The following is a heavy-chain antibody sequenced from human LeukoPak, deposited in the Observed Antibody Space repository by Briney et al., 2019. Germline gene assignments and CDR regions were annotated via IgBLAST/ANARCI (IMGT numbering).Heavy chain of an antibody. Sequence: SETLSLTCTVSGGSISSYYWSWIRQPPGKGLEWIGYIYYGGSTNYNPSLKSRVTISVDTSKNQFSLKLSSVTAADAAVYYCARHIGGYYFDYWGQGILVTVSS. J-gene: IGHJ4*02. CDR2: IYYGGST. V-gene: IGHV4-59*08. CDR3: ARHIGGYYFDY. CDR1: GGSISSYY. D-gene: IGHD1-26*01.